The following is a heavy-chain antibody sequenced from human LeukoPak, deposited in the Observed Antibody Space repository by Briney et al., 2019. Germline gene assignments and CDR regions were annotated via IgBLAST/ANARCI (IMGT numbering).Heavy chain of an antibody. D-gene: IGHD2/OR15-2a*01. J-gene: IGHJ4*02. CDR1: GGFISSSSYY. CDR2: ISDIGSI. Sequence: SETLSLTCTVSGGFISSSSYYWGWIRQPPGKGLEWIAYISDIGSINYNPSLKSRVTISLDTSKNQFSLKLSSVTAADTAVYYCAGHHPRNTVDFWGQGTLVTVSS. V-gene: IGHV4-61*05. CDR3: AGHHPRNTVDF.